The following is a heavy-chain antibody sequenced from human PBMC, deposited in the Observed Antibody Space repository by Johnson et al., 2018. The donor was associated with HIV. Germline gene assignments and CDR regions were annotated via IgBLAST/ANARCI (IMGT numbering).Heavy chain of an antibody. Sequence: MQLVESGGGVVQPGRSLRLSCAASGFTFSSYAMHWVRQAPGKGLEWVAVISYDGSNKYYADSVKGRFTLSRDNSKNTLDLQMNSLTIEDTAVFYCAKTRMGGILDAFDLWGQGTMVIV. CDR2: ISYDGSNK. V-gene: IGHV3-30*18. CDR1: GFTFSSYA. CDR3: AKTRMGGILDAFDL. J-gene: IGHJ3*01. D-gene: IGHD3-10*01.